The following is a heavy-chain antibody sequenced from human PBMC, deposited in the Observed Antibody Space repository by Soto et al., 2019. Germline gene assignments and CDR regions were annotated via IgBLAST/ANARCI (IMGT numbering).Heavy chain of an antibody. V-gene: IGHV3-48*03. D-gene: IGHD3-22*01. Sequence: PGGSLRLSCAASGFTFSSYEMNWVRQAPGKGLEWVSYISSSGSTIYYADSVKGRFTISRDNAKNSLYLQMNSLRAEDTAVYYCARDRRYDSSGYWGFDYWGQGTLVTVSS. J-gene: IGHJ4*02. CDR2: ISSSGSTI. CDR3: ARDRRYDSSGYWGFDY. CDR1: GFTFSSYE.